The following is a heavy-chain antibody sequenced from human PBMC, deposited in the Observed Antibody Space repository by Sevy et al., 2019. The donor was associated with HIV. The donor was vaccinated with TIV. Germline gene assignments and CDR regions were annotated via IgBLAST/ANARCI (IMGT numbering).Heavy chain of an antibody. CDR3: ARSPWVQGVILNWFDP. D-gene: IGHD3-10*01. J-gene: IGHJ5*02. Sequence: ASVKVSCKASGYTFTGYYMHWVRQAPGQGLEWMGRINPNSGGTNYAQMFQGRVTMTRDTSISTAYMELSRLRSDGTAVYDCARSPWVQGVILNWFDPWGQGTLVTVSS. CDR2: INPNSGGT. CDR1: GYTFTGYY. V-gene: IGHV1-2*06.